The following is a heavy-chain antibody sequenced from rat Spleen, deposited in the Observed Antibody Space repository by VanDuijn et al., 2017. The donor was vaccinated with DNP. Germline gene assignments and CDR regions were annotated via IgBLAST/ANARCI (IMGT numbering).Heavy chain of an antibody. J-gene: IGHJ3*01. CDR3: ARGNDGFTY. V-gene: IGHV5-31*01. Sequence: EVQLVESGGGPVQPGRSLKLSCVASGFIFNNYWMTWIRQAPKKGLEWVAVIIYDGSNTHYRDSVKGRFTISRENAESTQYLQMDSLRSEDTATYYCARGNDGFTYWGQGTLVTVSS. CDR2: IIYDGSNT. CDR1: GFIFNNYW.